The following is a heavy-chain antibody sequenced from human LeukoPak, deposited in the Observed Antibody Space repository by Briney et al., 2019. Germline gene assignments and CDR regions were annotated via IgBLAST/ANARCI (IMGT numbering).Heavy chain of an antibody. D-gene: IGHD3-9*01. CDR2: INPSGGST. J-gene: IGHJ4*02. Sequence: ASVKVSCKASGYTFTSYYMHWVRQAPGQGLEWMGIINPSGGSTSYAQKFQGRVTITADESTSTAYMELSSLRSEDTAMYYCASPDLTGYYEFDYWGQGTLVTVSS. V-gene: IGHV1-46*01. CDR1: GYTFTSYY. CDR3: ASPDLTGYYEFDY.